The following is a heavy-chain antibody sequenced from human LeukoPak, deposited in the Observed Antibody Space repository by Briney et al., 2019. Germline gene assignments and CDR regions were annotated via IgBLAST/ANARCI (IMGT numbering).Heavy chain of an antibody. CDR2: IWYDGSNK. Sequence: PGGSLRLSCAASGFTFSSYGMHWVRQAPGKGLEWVAVIWYDGSNKYYADSVKGRFTISRDNSKNTLYLQMNSLRAEDTAVYYCARDDSGSSRRIDWGQGTLVTVSS. V-gene: IGHV3-33*01. D-gene: IGHD1-26*01. J-gene: IGHJ4*02. CDR1: GFTFSSYG. CDR3: ARDDSGSSRRID.